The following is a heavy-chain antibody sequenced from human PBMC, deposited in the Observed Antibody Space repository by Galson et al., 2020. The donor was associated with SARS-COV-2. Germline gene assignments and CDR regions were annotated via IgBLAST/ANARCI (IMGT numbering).Heavy chain of an antibody. Sequence: SETLSLTCTVSGGSIASGGYYWSWIRQHPGRGLEWIAYIYNSGSTDYNPSLKSRVTISTDTSKNQFSLKLSSVTAADTAVYYCARYSSSFYGIFDSWGQGTLVTVSS. V-gene: IGHV4-31*03. J-gene: IGHJ4*02. CDR2: IYNSGST. CDR1: GGSIASGGYY. CDR3: ARYSSSFYGIFDS. D-gene: IGHD6-13*01.